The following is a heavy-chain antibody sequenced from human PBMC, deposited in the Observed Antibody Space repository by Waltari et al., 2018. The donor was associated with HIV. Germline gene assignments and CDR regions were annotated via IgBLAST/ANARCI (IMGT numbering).Heavy chain of an antibody. CDR1: GYTFTRYY. CDR2: INPSGST. D-gene: IGHD6-19*01. Sequence: QAQLVQSGADVKKPGASVMVSCKASGYTFTRYYMHWVRQAPGQGLEWMGMINPSGSTSYAQKFQGRVTMTRDTSTSTVYMELSSLRSEDTAVYYCARDRIMAVAGAIFDYWGQGTLVTVSS. CDR3: ARDRIMAVAGAIFDY. V-gene: IGHV1-46*01. J-gene: IGHJ4*02.